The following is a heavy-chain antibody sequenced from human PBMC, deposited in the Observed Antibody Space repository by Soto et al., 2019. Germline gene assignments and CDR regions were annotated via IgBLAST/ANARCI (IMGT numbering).Heavy chain of an antibody. CDR2: IYHSGST. V-gene: IGHV4-4*02. CDR1: SGSISSSNW. D-gene: IGHD3-16*02. CDR3: ARVSIWGSYRSIGYFDY. Sequence: QVQLQESGPGLVKPSGTLSLTCAVSSGSISSSNWWSWVRQPPGKGLEWIGEIYHSGSTNYNPSLKGRVTISVDKSKNQFSLKLSSVTAADTAVYYCARVSIWGSYRSIGYFDYWGQGTLVTVSS. J-gene: IGHJ4*02.